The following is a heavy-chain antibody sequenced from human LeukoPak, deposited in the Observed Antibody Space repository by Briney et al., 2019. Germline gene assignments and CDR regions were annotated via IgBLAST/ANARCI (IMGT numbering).Heavy chain of an antibody. CDR2: INHSGST. CDR1: GGSFSGYY. D-gene: IGHD3-10*01. V-gene: IGHV4-34*01. CDR3: ARGANLYYYGSGSYRNWFDP. J-gene: IGHJ5*02. Sequence: SETLSLTCAVYGGSFSGYYWSWIRQPPGKGLEWIGEINHSGSTNYNPSLKSRVTLSVDTSKNQFSLKLSSVTAADTAVYYCARGANLYYYGSGSYRNWFDPWGQGTLVTVSS.